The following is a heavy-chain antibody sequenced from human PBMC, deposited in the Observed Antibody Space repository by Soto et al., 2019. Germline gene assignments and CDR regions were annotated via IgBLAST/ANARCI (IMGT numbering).Heavy chain of an antibody. CDR1: GYTFTSYC. J-gene: IGHJ6*02. CDR3: ARHTYYDFWSGYYPLDYGMDG. D-gene: IGHD3-3*01. Sequence: ASVKVSCKASGYTFTSYCISWVRQAPGQGLEWMGWISAYNGNANYAQKLQGRVTMTTDTSTSTAYMELRSLRSDDTAVYYCARHTYYDFWSGYYPLDYGMDGWGQGTTVTVSS. CDR2: ISAYNGNA. V-gene: IGHV1-18*01.